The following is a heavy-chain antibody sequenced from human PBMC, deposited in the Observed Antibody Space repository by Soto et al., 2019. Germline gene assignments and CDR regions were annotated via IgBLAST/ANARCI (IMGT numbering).Heavy chain of an antibody. CDR1: GFTFSSYE. D-gene: IGHD3-22*01. Sequence: GGSLRLSCAASGFTFSSYEINWVRQAPGKGLEWVSHISRTGTIIYYADSVKGRFTTSRDNAENSLYLQMNSLRAEDTALYYCAGVNRGYRETTRNMDVWGQGTTVTVSS. CDR2: ISRTGTII. V-gene: IGHV3-48*03. J-gene: IGHJ6*02. CDR3: AGVNRGYRETTRNMDV.